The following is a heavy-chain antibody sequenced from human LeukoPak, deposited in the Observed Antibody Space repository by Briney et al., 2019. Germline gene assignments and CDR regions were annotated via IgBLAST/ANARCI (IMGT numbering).Heavy chain of an antibody. D-gene: IGHD6-13*01. Sequence: PSETLSLTCAVSGGSISSSNWWSWVRKPPGKGLEWIGEIYHSGSTNYNQSLKSRVTISVDKSKNQFSLKLSSVTAADTAVYYCASPGYSSSWYRPYYYYGMDVWGKGTTVTVSS. J-gene: IGHJ6*04. CDR2: IYHSGST. CDR1: GGSISSSNW. CDR3: ASPGYSSSWYRPYYYYGMDV. V-gene: IGHV4-4*02.